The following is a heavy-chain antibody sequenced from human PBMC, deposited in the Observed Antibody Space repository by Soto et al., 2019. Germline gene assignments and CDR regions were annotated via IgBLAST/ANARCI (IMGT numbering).Heavy chain of an antibody. CDR1: GFTFSSYS. CDR2: ISSSSSTI. Sequence: GGSLRLSCAASGFTFSSYSMNWVRQAPGKGLEWVSYISSSSSTIYYADSVKGRFTISRDNAKNSLYLQMNSLRAEDTDVYYCARAPVTIFFPNFDYWGQGTLVTVSS. CDR3: ARAPVTIFFPNFDY. V-gene: IGHV3-48*01. D-gene: IGHD4-17*01. J-gene: IGHJ4*02.